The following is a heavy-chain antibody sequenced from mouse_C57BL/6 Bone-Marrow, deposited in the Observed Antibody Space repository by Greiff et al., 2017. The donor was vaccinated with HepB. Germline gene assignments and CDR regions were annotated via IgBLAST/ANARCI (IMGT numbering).Heavy chain of an antibody. J-gene: IGHJ4*01. CDR1: GFTFSDYY. D-gene: IGHD2-1*01. Sequence: EVKVVESGGGLVQPGGSLKLSCAASGFTFSDYYMYWVRQTPEKRLEWVAYISNGGGSTYYPDTVKGRFTISRDNAKNTLYLQMSRLKSEDTAMYYCARHDYGNRYYYAMDYWGQGTSVTVSS. V-gene: IGHV5-12*01. CDR3: ARHDYGNRYYYAMDY. CDR2: ISNGGGST.